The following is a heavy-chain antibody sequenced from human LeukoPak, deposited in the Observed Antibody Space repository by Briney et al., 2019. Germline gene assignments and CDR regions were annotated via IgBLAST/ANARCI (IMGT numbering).Heavy chain of an antibody. CDR1: GFTFSSYA. D-gene: IGHD1-26*01. Sequence: GGSLRLSCAASGFTFSSYAMHWVRQAPGKGLEYVSAISSNGGSTYYANSVKGRFTISRDNSKNTLYLQMGSLRAEDMAVYYCAVNSGSLSKGYYYYMDVWGKGTTVTISS. CDR2: ISSNGGST. J-gene: IGHJ6*03. CDR3: AVNSGSLSKGYYYYMDV. V-gene: IGHV3-64*01.